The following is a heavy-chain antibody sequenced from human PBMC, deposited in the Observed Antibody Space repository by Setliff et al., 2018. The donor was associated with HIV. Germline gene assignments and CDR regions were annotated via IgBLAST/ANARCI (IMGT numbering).Heavy chain of an antibody. CDR2: IIPIFGTA. J-gene: IGHJ5*02. CDR1: GGIFVHYA. CDR3: ARGGSITLINYFDP. V-gene: IGHV1-69*13. Sequence: SVKVSCKSSGGIFVHYAMSWVRQAPGQGLEWMGGIIPIFGTAIYAPKFQGRVTITANESASTAYLELSSLTSEDTAVYYCARGGSITLINYFDPWGQGTLVTVSS. D-gene: IGHD3-10*01.